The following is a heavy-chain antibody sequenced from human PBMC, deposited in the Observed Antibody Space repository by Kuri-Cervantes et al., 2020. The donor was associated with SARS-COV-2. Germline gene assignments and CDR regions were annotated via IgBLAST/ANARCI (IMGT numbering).Heavy chain of an antibody. CDR1: GFTFSSYG. J-gene: IGHJ6*03. V-gene: IGHV3-30*02. D-gene: IGHD2-2*02. CDR2: IRYDGSNK. Sequence: GALRLSCAASGFTFSSYGMHWVRQAPGKGLEWVAFIRYDGSNKYYADSVKGRFTISRDNSKNTLYLQMNSLRAEDTAVYYCAKSWGYCSSTSCYTRHYYYYMDVWGKGTTVTVSS. CDR3: AKSWGYCSSTSCYTRHYYYYMDV.